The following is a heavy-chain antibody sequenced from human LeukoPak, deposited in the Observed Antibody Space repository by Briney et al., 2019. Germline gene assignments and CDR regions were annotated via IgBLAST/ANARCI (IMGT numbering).Heavy chain of an antibody. J-gene: IGHJ5*02. CDR2: IKQDGSEK. CDR1: GFTFSSYW. CDR3: ARVRVTNNWFDP. V-gene: IGHV3-7*01. D-gene: IGHD4-17*01. Sequence: GGSLRLSCAASGFTFSSYWMSWGRQAPGKGLEWVANIKQDGSEKYYVDSVKGRFTISRDNAKNSLYLQMNSLTAEDTAVYYCARVRVTNNWFDPWGQGTLVTVSS.